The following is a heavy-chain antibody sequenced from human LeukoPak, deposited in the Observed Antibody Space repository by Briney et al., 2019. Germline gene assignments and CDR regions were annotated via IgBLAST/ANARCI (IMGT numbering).Heavy chain of an antibody. CDR2: IRYDGNNK. V-gene: IGHV3-30*02. J-gene: IGHJ3*02. CDR3: ATTLNYYDSSAHDAFDI. Sequence: PGGSLRLSCAASGFIFNNYGMHWVRQAPGKGLEWVAFIRYDGNNKGYADSVKGRFTISRDNSKNSLYLQMNSLRAEDTAVYYCATTLNYYDSSAHDAFDIWGQGTMVTVSS. D-gene: IGHD3-22*01. CDR1: GFIFNNYG.